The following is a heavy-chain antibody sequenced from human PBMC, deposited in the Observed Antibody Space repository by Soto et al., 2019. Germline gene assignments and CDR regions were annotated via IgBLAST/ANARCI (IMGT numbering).Heavy chain of an antibody. Sequence: EVQLVESGGGLVQPGGSLRLSCGASGFTFSDHYRYWVRQAPGKGLEWVASIRNKGGFITEYAASVQGRFTVSRDDSKNSVFLQMNSLKTEDTALYYCASPKRIRSVWSYHWGQGTLVTVSS. CDR2: IRNKGGFIT. CDR1: GFTFSDHY. J-gene: IGHJ5*02. V-gene: IGHV3-72*01. D-gene: IGHD5-18*01. CDR3: ASPKRIRSVWSYH.